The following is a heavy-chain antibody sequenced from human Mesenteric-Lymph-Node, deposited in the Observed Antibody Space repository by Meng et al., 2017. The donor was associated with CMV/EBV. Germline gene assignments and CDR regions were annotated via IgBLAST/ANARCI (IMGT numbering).Heavy chain of an antibody. CDR3: AGQRGYSPGSHYSYAMDV. CDR2: ISWNSGST. V-gene: IGHV3-9*01. D-gene: IGHD5-18*01. J-gene: IGHJ6*02. Sequence: SLKISCAASGFTFVNYAMHWVRQVPGKGLEWVSSISWNSGSTDYAYSVKGRFTISRDNAKSSLYLQMNSLRAEDTAVYYCAGQRGYSPGSHYSYAMDVWGQGTTVTVSS. CDR1: GFTFVNYA.